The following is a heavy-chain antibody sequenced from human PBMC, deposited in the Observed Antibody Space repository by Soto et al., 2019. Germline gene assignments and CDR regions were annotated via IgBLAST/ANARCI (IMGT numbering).Heavy chain of an antibody. Sequence: QVQLQESGPGLVKPSETLSLTCTVSGGSLSPYYWIWIRQPPGKGLEWIGYIYHSGTTNYNPSLKSRVSISVDTSKNQFSLKLSSVTAADTAVYYCARGGRYRYAMDVWGQGTTASVSS. CDR3: ARGGRYRYAMDV. CDR2: IYHSGTT. CDR1: GGSLSPYY. V-gene: IGHV4-59*01. D-gene: IGHD1-1*01. J-gene: IGHJ6*02.